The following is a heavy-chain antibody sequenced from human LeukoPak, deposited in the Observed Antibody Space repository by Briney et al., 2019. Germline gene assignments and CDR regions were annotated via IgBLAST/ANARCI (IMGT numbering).Heavy chain of an antibody. J-gene: IGHJ4*02. D-gene: IGHD1-26*01. CDR1: GFTFSSYA. CDR3: AKVLVGATFFDY. Sequence: GGSLTLSCAPSGFTFSSYAMSWVRQAPGKGLEWVSAISGSGGSTYYADSVKGRFTISRDNSKNTLYLQMNSLRAEDTAVYYCAKVLVGATFFDYWGQGTLVTVSS. CDR2: ISGSGGST. V-gene: IGHV3-23*01.